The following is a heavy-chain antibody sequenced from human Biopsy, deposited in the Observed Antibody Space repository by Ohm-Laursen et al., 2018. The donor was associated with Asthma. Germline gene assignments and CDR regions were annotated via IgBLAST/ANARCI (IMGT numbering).Heavy chain of an antibody. Sequence: GESLKISCKGSGYTFSDSWIGWVRQMPGKGLEWMGIIFAANSETKYSPSFQGQVTISADMSISTAFLQWSSLKASDTAIYYCARFIDGTFFVDYWGQGTLVTVSS. V-gene: IGHV5-51*01. J-gene: IGHJ4*02. CDR2: IFAANSET. CDR1: GYTFSDSW. CDR3: ARFIDGTFFVDY. D-gene: IGHD1-7*01.